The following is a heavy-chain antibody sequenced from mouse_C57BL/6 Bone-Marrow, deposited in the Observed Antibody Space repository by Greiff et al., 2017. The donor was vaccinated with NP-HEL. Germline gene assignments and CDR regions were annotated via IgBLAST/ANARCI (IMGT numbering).Heavy chain of an antibody. J-gene: IGHJ3*01. CDR1: GFTFSSYA. V-gene: IGHV5-4*01. CDR2: ISDGGSYT. Sequence: EVQGVESGGGLVKPGGSLKLSCAASGFTFSSYAMSWVRQTPEKRLEWVATISDGGSYTYYPDNVKGRFTISRDNAKNNLYLQMSHLKSEDTAMYYCAREEEPRFAYWGQGTLVTVSA. CDR3: AREEEPRFAY.